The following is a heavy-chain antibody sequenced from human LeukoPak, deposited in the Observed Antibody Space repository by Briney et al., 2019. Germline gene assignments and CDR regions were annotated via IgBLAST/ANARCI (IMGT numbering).Heavy chain of an antibody. D-gene: IGHD3-16*01. Sequence: SQTLSLTCTVSGGSISSGSYYWSWIRQPAGKGLEWIGRIHTTGSTNYNPSLKSRVTISVDTSKNQFSLKLSSVTAADTAVYYCARIPRLGGYFFDYWGQGTLVTVSS. CDR1: GGSISSGSYY. CDR3: ARIPRLGGYFFDY. J-gene: IGHJ4*02. CDR2: IHTTGST. V-gene: IGHV4-61*02.